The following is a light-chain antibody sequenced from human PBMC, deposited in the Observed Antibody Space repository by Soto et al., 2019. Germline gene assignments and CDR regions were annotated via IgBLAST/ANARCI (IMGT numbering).Light chain of an antibody. Sequence: QSVLTQPPSVSGAPGQRVTISCTGSSSNIGAGYDVHWYLQLPGTAPKLLIHGNSNRPSGVPDRFSGSKSGTSASLAITGLQAEDEAEYYCAAWDDSLSGYVFGTGTKLTVL. CDR1: SSNIGAGYD. CDR3: AAWDDSLSGYV. CDR2: GNS. V-gene: IGLV1-40*01. J-gene: IGLJ1*01.